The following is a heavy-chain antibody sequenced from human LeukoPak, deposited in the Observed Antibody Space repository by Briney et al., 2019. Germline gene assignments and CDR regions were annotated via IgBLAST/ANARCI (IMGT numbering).Heavy chain of an antibody. D-gene: IGHD3-10*01. CDR2: INHSGST. V-gene: IGHV4-34*01. J-gene: IGHJ4*02. CDR1: GGSFSGYY. Sequence: SETLSLTCAVYGGSFSGYYWSWIRQPPGKGLEWIGEINHSGSTNYNPSLKSRVTISVDTSKNQFSLKLSSVTAADTGVYYCVSNRGAGNYFDYWGQGTLVTVSS. CDR3: VSNRGAGNYFDY.